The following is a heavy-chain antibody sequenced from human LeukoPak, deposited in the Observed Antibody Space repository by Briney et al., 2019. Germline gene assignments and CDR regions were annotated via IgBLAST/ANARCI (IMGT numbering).Heavy chain of an antibody. D-gene: IGHD5-12*01. CDR3: AKYLQPSGYPYALDI. Sequence: GGSLRLSCAASGFTLSTYTMGWVRQAPGKGLDWVASIIADGRTTIYAESVKGRFTISRDNSRNTVSLQMDSLRVEDTAVYYCAKYLQPSGYPYALDIWGHGTMVTVSS. V-gene: IGHV3-23*01. CDR2: IIADGRTT. J-gene: IGHJ3*02. CDR1: GFTLSTYT.